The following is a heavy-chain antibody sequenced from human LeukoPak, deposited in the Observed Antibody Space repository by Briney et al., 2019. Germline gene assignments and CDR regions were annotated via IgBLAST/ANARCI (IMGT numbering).Heavy chain of an antibody. V-gene: IGHV3-30*18. CDR2: ISYDGSNK. CDR3: AKGASSWYGDAPFNY. J-gene: IGHJ4*02. Sequence: GSLRLSCAASGFTFSSYGMHWVRQAPGKGLEWVAVISYDGSNKYYADSVKGRFTISRDNSKNTLYLQMNSLRAEDTAVYYCAKGASSWYGDAPFNYWGQGTLVTVSS. D-gene: IGHD6-13*01. CDR1: GFTFSSYG.